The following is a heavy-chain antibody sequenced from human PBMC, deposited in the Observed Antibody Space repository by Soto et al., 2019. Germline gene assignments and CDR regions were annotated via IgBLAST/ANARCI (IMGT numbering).Heavy chain of an antibody. CDR2: VYYSGTT. CDR1: SAPVSSSTYT. D-gene: IGHD3-10*01. CDR3: ATGRYFYGSEH. V-gene: IGHV4-61*01. J-gene: IGHJ1*01. Sequence: RTVSSAPVSSSTYTWGWIRQPPGKGLEWIGYVYYSGTTNYNPSLKSRLTISLDTSKNQFSLNLNTVTPADTAVYYCATGRYFYGSEHWSQGTQVTVSS.